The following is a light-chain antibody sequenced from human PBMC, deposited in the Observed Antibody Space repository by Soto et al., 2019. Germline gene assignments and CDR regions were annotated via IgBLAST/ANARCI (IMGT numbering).Light chain of an antibody. CDR3: QQTYSAIT. V-gene: IGKV1-39*01. Sequence: DIQMTQSPSSLSASVGDRVTITCQASQDISNYLNWYQQKPGKAPKLLIFAASNLESGVPSRFSGSGSGTYFTFTISSLQPEDFAVYYCQQTYSAITFGQGTRLEIK. J-gene: IGKJ5*01. CDR1: QDISNY. CDR2: AAS.